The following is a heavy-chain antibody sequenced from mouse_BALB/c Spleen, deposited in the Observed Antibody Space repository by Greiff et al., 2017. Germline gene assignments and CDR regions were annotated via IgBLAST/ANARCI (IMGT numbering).Heavy chain of an antibody. V-gene: IGHV5-4*02. CDR2: ISDGGSYT. CDR3: AREGGSSYSDV. Sequence: EVQLVESGGGLVKPGGSLKLSCAASGFTFSDYYMYWVRQTPEKRLEWVATISDGGSYTYYPDSVKGRFTISRDNAKNNLYLQMSSLKSEDTAMYYCAREGGSSYSDVWGAGTTVTVSA. J-gene: IGHJ1*01. CDR1: GFTFSDYY. D-gene: IGHD1-1*01.